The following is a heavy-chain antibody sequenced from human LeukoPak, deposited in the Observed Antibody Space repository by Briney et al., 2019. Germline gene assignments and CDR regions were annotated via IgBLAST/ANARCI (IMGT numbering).Heavy chain of an antibody. D-gene: IGHD4-17*01. V-gene: IGHV4-38-2*02. J-gene: IGHJ4*02. CDR3: AGYHAYGVTTPPLGY. CDR2: IYHSGST. Sequence: SETLSLTCTVSAYSISSGDYWGWIRQPPGKGLEWIGSIYHSGSTYYNPSLKSRVTISVETSKNQFSLKLSSVTAADTAVYFCAGYHAYGVTTPPLGYWGQGTLVTVSS. CDR1: AYSISSGDY.